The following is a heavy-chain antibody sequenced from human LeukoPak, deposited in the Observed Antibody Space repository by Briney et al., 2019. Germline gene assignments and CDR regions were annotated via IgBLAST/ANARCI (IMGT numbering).Heavy chain of an antibody. Sequence: GGSLRLSCAASGFTFSSYWKHWVRQAPGKGLVSVSRNNNDWSSTSYADSVKGRFTISRDNAKNTLYLQMNSLRAEDTAVYYCARDSELRYFDWLLRAGAFDIWGQGTMVTVSS. V-gene: IGHV3-74*01. D-gene: IGHD3-9*01. J-gene: IGHJ3*02. CDR3: ARDSELRYFDWLLRAGAFDI. CDR2: NNNDWSST. CDR1: GFTFSSYW.